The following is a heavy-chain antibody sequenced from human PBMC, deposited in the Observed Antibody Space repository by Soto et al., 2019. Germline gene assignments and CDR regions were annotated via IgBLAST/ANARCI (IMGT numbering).Heavy chain of an antibody. CDR2: INPSGGST. J-gene: IGHJ3*02. Sequence: ASVKVSCKASGYTFTYRYLHWVRQAPGQGLEWMGIINPSGGSTSYAQKFQGRVTITRDTSTSTVYMELSSLRSEDTAVYYCARVGVVVAAYDAFDIWGQGTMVTVSS. D-gene: IGHD2-15*01. CDR3: ARVGVVVAAYDAFDI. V-gene: IGHV1-46*03. CDR1: GYTFTYRY.